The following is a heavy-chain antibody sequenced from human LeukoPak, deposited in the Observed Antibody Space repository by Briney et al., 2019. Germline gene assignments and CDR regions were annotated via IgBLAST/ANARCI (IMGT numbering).Heavy chain of an antibody. CDR3: ASCWDWDLNYYYYYSDD. D-gene: IGHD3/OR15-3a*01. CDR1: GGSISRGDYY. CDR2: IYYSGST. Sequence: SQTLSLTCTVSGGSISRGDYYWRWIRQPPGRGLEWIGYIYYSGSTYYNPSLKSRVTISVDNSRNQFSLKLSSVTATETAVYYCASCWDWDLNYYYYYSDDWGQGTTVTVSS. J-gene: IGHJ6*03. V-gene: IGHV4-30-4*01.